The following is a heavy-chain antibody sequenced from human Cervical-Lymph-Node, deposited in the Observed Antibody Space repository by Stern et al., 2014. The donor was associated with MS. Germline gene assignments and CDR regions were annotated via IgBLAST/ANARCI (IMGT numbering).Heavy chain of an antibody. CDR2: VNWNTADI. J-gene: IGHJ6*02. CDR1: GFTYDDYV. Sequence: EVQLVESGGGLAQPGRSLRLSCVASGFTYDDYVMHWVRQVPGKGLEWVAGVNWNTADIGYADSVKGRFTISRDNARNSVFLQMTSLRPEDTALYYCVKGQGSYLWTAPYGMDVWGQGTTVTVSS. D-gene: IGHD3-10*01. V-gene: IGHV3-9*01. CDR3: VKGQGSYLWTAPYGMDV.